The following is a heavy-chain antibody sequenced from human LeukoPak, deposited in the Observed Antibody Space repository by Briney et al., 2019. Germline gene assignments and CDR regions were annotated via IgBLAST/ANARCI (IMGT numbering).Heavy chain of an antibody. J-gene: IGHJ5*02. D-gene: IGHD6-13*01. Sequence: PSETLSLTCVVYGGSFSAFYWSWIRQPPGMGLEWIGEINHNASTNYNPSLKSRVTISADTSKNQFSLKVSSVTAADTAMYYCARGRGIYSSSWSWFDPWGQGTLVTVSS. CDR1: GGSFSAFY. CDR2: INHNAST. CDR3: ARGRGIYSSSWSWFDP. V-gene: IGHV4-34*01.